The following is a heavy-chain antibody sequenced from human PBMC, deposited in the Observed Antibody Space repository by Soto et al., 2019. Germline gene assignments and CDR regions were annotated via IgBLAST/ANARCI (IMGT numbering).Heavy chain of an antibody. V-gene: IGHV1-18*04. CDR2: ISTYNGNT. Sequence: QVQLVQSGAEVKKPGASLKVSCQASGYSFSDYGIAWVRQAPGQGVACVGWISTYNGNTNYAQKFQGRVTMTTDTSANTAYMELRSLRSDDTAMYYCARYGYSSGWYLGTGMDVWGQGTPVTVSS. J-gene: IGHJ6*02. D-gene: IGHD6-19*01. CDR3: ARYGYSSGWYLGTGMDV. CDR1: GYSFSDYG.